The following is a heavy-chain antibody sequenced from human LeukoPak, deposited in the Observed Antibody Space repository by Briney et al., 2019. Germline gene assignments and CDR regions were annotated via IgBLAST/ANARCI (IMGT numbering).Heavy chain of an antibody. V-gene: IGHV4-39*01. CDR2: IYYSGST. J-gene: IGHJ3*02. D-gene: IGHD3-22*01. CDR1: GGSVSSSSYY. Sequence: SETLSLTCTVSGGSVSSSSYYWGWIRQPPGKGLEWIGSIYYSGSTYYNPSLKSRVTISVDTSKNQFSLKLSSVTAAATDVYYCARHLDYYDSSGYAFDIWGQGTMVTVSS. CDR3: ARHLDYYDSSGYAFDI.